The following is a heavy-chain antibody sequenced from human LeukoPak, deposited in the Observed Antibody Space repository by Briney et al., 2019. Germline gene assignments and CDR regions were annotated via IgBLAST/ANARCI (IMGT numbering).Heavy chain of an antibody. CDR2: IYHSGST. J-gene: IGHJ3*02. CDR3: ARELVWVGDNDAFDI. Sequence: SETLSLTCAVSGGSISSGGYSWSWIRQPPGKGLEWIGYIYHSGSTYYNPSLKSRVTISVDRSKNQFSLKLSSVTAADTAVYYCARELVWVGDNDAFDIWGQGTMVTVSS. V-gene: IGHV4-30-2*01. D-gene: IGHD1-26*01. CDR1: GGSISSGGYS.